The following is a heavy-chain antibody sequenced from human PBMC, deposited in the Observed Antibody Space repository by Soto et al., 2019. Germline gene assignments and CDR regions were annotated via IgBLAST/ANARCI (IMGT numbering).Heavy chain of an antibody. Sequence: DVQLVESGGGLVLRGESLRLSCAASGFTVGSAYMSWVRQAPGKGLEWVAGIYSGGNTYYADSVKGRFTSSRDTSKNRLYLQMNSLRAEDAAIYYCARDPWVGDIGDYWGSGTLVTVSS. CDR2: IYSGGNT. CDR1: GFTVGSAY. J-gene: IGHJ4*01. CDR3: ARDPWVGDIGDY. D-gene: IGHD4-17*01. V-gene: IGHV3-66*01.